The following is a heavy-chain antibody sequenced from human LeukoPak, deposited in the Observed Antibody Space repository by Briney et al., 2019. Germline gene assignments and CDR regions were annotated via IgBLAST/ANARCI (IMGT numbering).Heavy chain of an antibody. V-gene: IGHV4-34*12. J-gene: IGHJ4*02. CDR2: IFYSGST. CDR3: AREKGNWNADY. D-gene: IGHD1-1*01. Sequence: SETLSLTCAVYGGSFSGYYWSWIRQPPGKGLEWIGSIFYSGSTYYNPSLKSRVTISVDTTKNQFSLKLSSVTAADTAVYYCAREKGNWNADYWGQGTLVTVSS. CDR1: GGSFSGYY.